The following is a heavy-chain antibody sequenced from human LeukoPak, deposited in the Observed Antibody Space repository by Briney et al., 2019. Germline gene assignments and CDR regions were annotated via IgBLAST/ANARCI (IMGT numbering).Heavy chain of an antibody. D-gene: IGHD6-13*01. V-gene: IGHV3-11*03. CDR3: ASGSSSWYSVGD. J-gene: IGHJ4*02. CDR2: ISSSSSYT. CDR1: GFTFSDYY. Sequence: NPGGSLRLSCAASGFTFSDYYMSWIRQAPGKGLEWVSYISSSSSYTNYADPVKGRFTISRDNAKNSLYLQMNSLRAEDTAVYYCASGSSSWYSVGDWGQGTLVTVSS.